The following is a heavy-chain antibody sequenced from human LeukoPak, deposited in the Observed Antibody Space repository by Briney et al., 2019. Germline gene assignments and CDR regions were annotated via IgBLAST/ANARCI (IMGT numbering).Heavy chain of an antibody. D-gene: IGHD3-16*01. CDR1: GGSISSYY. CDR2: IYYSGST. CDR3: ARSWGGQAFDI. J-gene: IGHJ3*02. V-gene: IGHV4-59*01. Sequence: PSETLSLTCTVSGGSISSYYWSWIRQPPGKGLEWIGYIYYSGSTNYNPSLKSRVTISVDTSKNQFSLKLSSVTAADTAVYYCARSWGGQAFDIWGQGTMVTVSS.